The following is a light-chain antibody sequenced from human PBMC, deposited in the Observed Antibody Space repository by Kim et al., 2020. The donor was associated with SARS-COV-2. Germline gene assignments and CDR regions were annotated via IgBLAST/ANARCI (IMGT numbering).Light chain of an antibody. Sequence: PGERATLSGRASQSVSNNLAWYQQRPGQAPRLLIYYASTRATGIPARFSGSGSGTEFTLTISSLQSEDFAVYYCQQYNDWPPKYTFGQGTKLEI. CDR2: YAS. J-gene: IGKJ2*01. CDR3: QQYNDWPPKYT. V-gene: IGKV3-15*01. CDR1: QSVSNN.